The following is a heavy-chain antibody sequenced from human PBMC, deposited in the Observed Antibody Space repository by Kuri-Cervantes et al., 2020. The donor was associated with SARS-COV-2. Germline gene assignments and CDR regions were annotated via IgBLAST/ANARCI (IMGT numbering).Heavy chain of an antibody. Sequence: GESLKISCAASGFTFSSYSMNWVRQAPGKGLEWVSSISSSSSYIYYADSVKGRFTISRDNAKNSLYLQVNSLRAEDTAVYYCATLGYCSSTSCPSASYYYYYGMDVWGQGTTVTVSS. V-gene: IGHV3-21*01. D-gene: IGHD2-2*01. J-gene: IGHJ6*02. CDR3: ATLGYCSSTSCPSASYYYYYGMDV. CDR1: GFTFSSYS. CDR2: ISSSSSYI.